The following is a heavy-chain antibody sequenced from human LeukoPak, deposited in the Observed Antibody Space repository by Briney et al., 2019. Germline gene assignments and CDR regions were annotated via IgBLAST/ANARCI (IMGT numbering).Heavy chain of an antibody. Sequence: ASETLSLTCTVSGGSISSSSYYWGWIRQPPGKGLEWIGSIYYSGSTYYNPSLKSRVTISVDTSKNQFSLKLSSVTAADTAVYYCARLSGYVVVPAAIPRFDYWGQGTLVTVSS. CDR3: ARLSGYVVVPAAIPRFDY. J-gene: IGHJ4*02. CDR1: GGSISSSSYY. CDR2: IYYSGST. V-gene: IGHV4-39*01. D-gene: IGHD2-2*02.